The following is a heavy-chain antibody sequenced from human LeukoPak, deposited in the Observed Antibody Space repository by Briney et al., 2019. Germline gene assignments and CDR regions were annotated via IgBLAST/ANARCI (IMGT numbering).Heavy chain of an antibody. CDR3: ARNNGMDV. Sequence: GGSLRLSCAASGFTLSSHWMTWVRQVPGRGPEWVANVNRDGSETYYLDSVKGRFTISKDNAKNSLYLQMNSLRAEDTALYHCARNNGMDVWGQGTTVIVSS. J-gene: IGHJ6*02. CDR1: GFTLSSHW. V-gene: IGHV3-7*03. CDR2: VNRDGSET.